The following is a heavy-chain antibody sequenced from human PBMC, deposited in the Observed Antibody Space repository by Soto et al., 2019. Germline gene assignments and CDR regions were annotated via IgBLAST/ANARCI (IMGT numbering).Heavy chain of an antibody. CDR1: GGSFSGYY. CDR2: INHSGST. CDR3: ARGVDCSGGSCYDGY. J-gene: IGHJ4*02. V-gene: IGHV4-34*01. D-gene: IGHD2-15*01. Sequence: QVQLQQWGAGLLKPSETLSLTCAVYGGSFSGYYWSWIRQPPGKGLAWIGEINHSGSTNYNPSLKSRVTISVDTSKNQFSLKLRSVTAADTAVYYCARGVDCSGGSCYDGYWGQGTLVTVSS.